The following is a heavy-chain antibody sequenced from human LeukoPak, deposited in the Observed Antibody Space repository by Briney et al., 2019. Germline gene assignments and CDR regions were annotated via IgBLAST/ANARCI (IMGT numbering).Heavy chain of an antibody. CDR3: ARGSSSSHHPALS. J-gene: IGHJ4*02. D-gene: IGHD6-13*01. V-gene: IGHV4-59*01. Sequence: SETLSLTCTVSGGSINSYYWSWIRQPPGMGLEWMGYFYYSGTTNYNPSLKSRVTISVDTSQNQFSLKLISVTAADTAVYFCARGSSSSHHPALSWGQGTLVTVSS. CDR1: GGSINSYY. CDR2: FYYSGTT.